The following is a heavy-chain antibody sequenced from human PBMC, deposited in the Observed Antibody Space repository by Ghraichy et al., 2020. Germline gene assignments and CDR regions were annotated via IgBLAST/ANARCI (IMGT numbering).Heavy chain of an antibody. J-gene: IGHJ6*02. D-gene: IGHD6-6*01. CDR3: ARRGPPLTTSSLSYYYGMDV. CDR2: INPSGGST. V-gene: IGHV1-46*01. CDR1: GYSFSSYY. Sequence: ASVKVSCKASGYSFSSYYMHWVRQAPGQGLEWMGIINPSGGSTSYAQNFQGRVTMTRDTSTTTVYMDLSGLISDDTAVYYCARRGPPLTTSSLSYYYGMDVWGQGTTVTVSS.